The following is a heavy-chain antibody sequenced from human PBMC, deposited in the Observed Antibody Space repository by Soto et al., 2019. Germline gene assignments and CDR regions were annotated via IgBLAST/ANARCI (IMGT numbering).Heavy chain of an antibody. Sequence: PGGSLRLSCAASGFTFSSYGMHWVRQAPGKGLEWVAVIWYDGSNKYYADSVKGRFTISRDNSKNTLYLQMNSLRAEDTAVYYCARDQGRGVTLTRKHNWFDPWGQGTLVTVSS. V-gene: IGHV3-33*01. CDR1: GFTFSSYG. CDR2: IWYDGSNK. J-gene: IGHJ5*02. D-gene: IGHD2-21*02. CDR3: ARDQGRGVTLTRKHNWFDP.